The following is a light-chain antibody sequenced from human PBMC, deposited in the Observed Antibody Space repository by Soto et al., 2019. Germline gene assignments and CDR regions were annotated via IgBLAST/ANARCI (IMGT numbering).Light chain of an antibody. Sequence: QSALTQPASLSGSPGQSITISCTGTSSDIGAYDYVSWFQQHPGKAPKLMISEVNNRPSGVSNRFSGSKSGNTAYLTISGIQVEDEAEYFCFSFTTISNHVFGTGTK. J-gene: IGLJ1*01. CDR1: SSDIGAYDY. V-gene: IGLV2-14*01. CDR2: EVN. CDR3: FSFTTISNHV.